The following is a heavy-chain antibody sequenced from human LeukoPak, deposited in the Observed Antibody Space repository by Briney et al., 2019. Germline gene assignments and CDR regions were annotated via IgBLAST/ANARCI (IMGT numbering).Heavy chain of an antibody. J-gene: IGHJ3*02. CDR1: GFTFSSYG. V-gene: IGHV3-30*18. CDR2: ISYDGSNK. Sequence: GGSLRLSCAASGFTFSSYGMHWVRQAPGKGLEWVAVISYDGSNKYYADSVKGRFTISRDNSKNTLYLQMNSLRAEDTAVYYCAKVLHDILTGYPYDAFDIWGQGTMVTVSS. CDR3: AKVLHDILTGYPYDAFDI. D-gene: IGHD3-9*01.